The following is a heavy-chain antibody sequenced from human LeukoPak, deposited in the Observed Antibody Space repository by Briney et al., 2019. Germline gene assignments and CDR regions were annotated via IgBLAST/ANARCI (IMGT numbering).Heavy chain of an antibody. Sequence: PGGSLRLSCAASGFTFSSYGMHWVRQAPGKGLEWVAFIRYDGSNKYYADSVKGRFTISRDNSKNTLYLQMNSLRAEDTAVYYCAKSQFRYSSGSFDYWGQGTLVTVSS. CDR2: IRYDGSNK. D-gene: IGHD6-19*01. CDR3: AKSQFRYSSGSFDY. CDR1: GFTFSSYG. V-gene: IGHV3-30*02. J-gene: IGHJ4*02.